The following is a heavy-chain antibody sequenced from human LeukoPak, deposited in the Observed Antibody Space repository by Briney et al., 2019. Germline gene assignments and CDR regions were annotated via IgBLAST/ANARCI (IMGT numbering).Heavy chain of an antibody. CDR1: GGSISSYY. CDR3: ARVQLWLMIDY. V-gene: IGHV4-59*01. CDR2: IYYSGST. J-gene: IGHJ4*02. D-gene: IGHD5-18*01. Sequence: PSETLSLTCTVSGGSISSYYWSWIRQPPGKGLEWIGYIYYSGSTNYNPSLKSRVTISVDTSKNQFSLKLSSVTAADTAVYYCARVQLWLMIDYWGQGTLVTVSS.